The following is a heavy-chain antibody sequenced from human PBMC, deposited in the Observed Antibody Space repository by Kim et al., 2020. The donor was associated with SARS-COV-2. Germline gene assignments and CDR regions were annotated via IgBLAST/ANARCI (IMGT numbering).Heavy chain of an antibody. CDR1: GFTFSSYG. V-gene: IGHV3-33*01. CDR2: IWYDGSNK. J-gene: IGHJ4*02. Sequence: GGSLRLSCAASGFTFSSYGMHWVRQAPGKGLEWVAVIWYDGSNKYYADSVKGRFTISRDNSKNTLYLQMNSLRAEDTAVYYCARDAGYCSGGSCYGGDYFDYWGQGTLVTVSS. D-gene: IGHD2-15*01. CDR3: ARDAGYCSGGSCYGGDYFDY.